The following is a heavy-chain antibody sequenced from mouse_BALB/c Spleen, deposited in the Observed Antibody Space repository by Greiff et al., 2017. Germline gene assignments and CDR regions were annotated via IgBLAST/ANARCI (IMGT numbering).Heavy chain of an antibody. Sequence: ESGPGLVKPSQSLSLTCTVTGYSITSDYAWNWIRQFPGNKLEWMGYISYSGSTSYNPSLKSRISITRDTSKNQFFLQLNSVTTEDTATYYCARGGRGPFDYWGQGTTLTVSS. CDR1: GYSITSDYA. CDR3: ARGGRGPFDY. V-gene: IGHV3-2*02. J-gene: IGHJ2*01. CDR2: ISYSGST.